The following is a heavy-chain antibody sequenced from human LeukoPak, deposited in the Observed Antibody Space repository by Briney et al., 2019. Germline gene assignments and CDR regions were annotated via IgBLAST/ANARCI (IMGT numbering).Heavy chain of an antibody. CDR1: GYSISSGYY. J-gene: IGHJ4*02. V-gene: IGHV4-38-2*02. CDR3: ARDRGLGVFDY. Sequence: KPSETLSLTCTVSGYSISSGYYWGWIRQPPGKGLEWIGSIYHSGSTYYNPSLKSRVTISVDTSKNQFSLKLSSVTAADTAVYYCARDRGLGVFDYWGQGTLVTVSS. CDR2: IYHSGST. D-gene: IGHD3-10*01.